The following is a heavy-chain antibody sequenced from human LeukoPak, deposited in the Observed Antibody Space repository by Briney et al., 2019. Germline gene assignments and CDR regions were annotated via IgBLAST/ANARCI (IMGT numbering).Heavy chain of an antibody. J-gene: IGHJ4*02. V-gene: IGHV3-30*03. CDR2: ISYDGSNK. D-gene: IGHD2-2*02. CDR3: AAPGSIVVVPAAIFDY. Sequence: PGGSLRLSCAASGFTFSSYGMHWVRQAPGKGLEWVAVISYDGSNKYYADSVKGRFTISRDNSKNTLYLQMNSLRAEDTAVYYCAAPGSIVVVPAAIFDYWGQGTLVTVSS. CDR1: GFTFSSYG.